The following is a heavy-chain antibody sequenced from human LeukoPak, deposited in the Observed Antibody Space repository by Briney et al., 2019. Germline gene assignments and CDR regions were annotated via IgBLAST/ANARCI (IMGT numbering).Heavy chain of an antibody. D-gene: IGHD3-9*01. CDR3: ARTGYYAQYFDY. J-gene: IGHJ4*02. V-gene: IGHV4-34*01. CDR2: INHSGST. Sequence: SETLSLTCAVYGGSFSGYYWSWIRQPPGKGLEWIGEINHSGSTNYNPSLKSRVTISVDTSKNQFSLKLSSVTAADTAVYYCARTGYYAQYFDYWGQGTLVTVSS. CDR1: GGSFSGYY.